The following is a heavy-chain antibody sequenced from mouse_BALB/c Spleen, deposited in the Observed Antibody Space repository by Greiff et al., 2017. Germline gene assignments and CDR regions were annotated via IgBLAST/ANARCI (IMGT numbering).Heavy chain of an antibody. V-gene: IGHV2-6-7*01. D-gene: IGHD2-3*01. J-gene: IGHJ4*01. CDR2: IWGDGST. Sequence: VQLVESGPGLVAPSQSLSITCTVSGFSLTGYGVNWVRQPPGKGLEWLGMIWGDGSTDYNSALKSRLSISKDNSKSQVFLKMNSLQTDDTARYYCARDIYDGYYNNAMEDWGQGTSVTVSS. CDR1: GFSLTGYG. CDR3: ARDIYDGYYNNAMED.